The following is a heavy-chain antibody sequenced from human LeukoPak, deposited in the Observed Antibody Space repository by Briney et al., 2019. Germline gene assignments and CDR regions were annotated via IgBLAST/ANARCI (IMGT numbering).Heavy chain of an antibody. Sequence: ASVKVSCKASGYTFTSYYMHWVRQAPGQGLEWMGIINPSGGSTSYAQKFQGRVTMTRDTSTSTVYMELSSLRSEDTAVYYCARAFSYSSSWYEVKSEDDAFDIWGQGTMVTVSS. V-gene: IGHV1-46*01. CDR2: INPSGGST. D-gene: IGHD6-13*01. CDR3: ARAFSYSSSWYEVKSEDDAFDI. CDR1: GYTFTSYY. J-gene: IGHJ3*02.